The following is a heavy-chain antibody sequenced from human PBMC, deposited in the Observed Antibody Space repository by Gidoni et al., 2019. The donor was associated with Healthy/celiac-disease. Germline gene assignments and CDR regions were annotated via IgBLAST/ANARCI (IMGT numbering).Heavy chain of an antibody. J-gene: IGHJ4*02. V-gene: IGHV3-23*01. CDR1: GFTLCRYA. CDR2: ISCSGGST. Sequence: EVQLFESGGGLVTPGGSLRLSCAAPGFTLCRYAMVGFRQAPGKGLEWVSAISCSGGSTYYADSVKGRFTISRDNSKNTLYLQMNSLRAEDTAVYYCAKDGAFELWFGELFYWGQGTLVTVSS. D-gene: IGHD3-10*01. CDR3: AKDGAFELWFGELFY.